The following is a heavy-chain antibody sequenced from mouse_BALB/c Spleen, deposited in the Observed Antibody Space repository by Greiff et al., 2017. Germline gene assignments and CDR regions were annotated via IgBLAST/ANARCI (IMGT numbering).Heavy chain of an antibody. V-gene: IGHV5-6-3*01. D-gene: IGHD4-1*01. Sequence: EVKLMESGGGLVQPGGSLKLSCAASGFTFSSYGMSWVRQTPDKRLELVATINSNGGSTYYPDSVKGRFTISRDNAKNTLYLQMSSLKSEDTAMYYCAREGELGRGAMDYWGQGTSVTVSS. CDR1: GFTFSSYG. CDR2: INSNGGST. CDR3: AREGELGRGAMDY. J-gene: IGHJ4*01.